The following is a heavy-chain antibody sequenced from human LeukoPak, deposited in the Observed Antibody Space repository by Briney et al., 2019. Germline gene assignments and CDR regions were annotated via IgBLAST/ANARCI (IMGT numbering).Heavy chain of an antibody. CDR2: IRQDGSEK. V-gene: IGHV3-7*01. D-gene: IGHD6-13*01. Sequence: GGSLRLSCEVSGFTFTDYWMNWVRQAPGKGPEWVASIRQDGSEKTYVDSAKGRFTISRDNTKNSLSLQLNGLRAEDTAVYYCARDGTAAGLYFDLWGQGTLVTVSS. CDR1: GFTFTDYW. J-gene: IGHJ4*01. CDR3: ARDGTAAGLYFDL.